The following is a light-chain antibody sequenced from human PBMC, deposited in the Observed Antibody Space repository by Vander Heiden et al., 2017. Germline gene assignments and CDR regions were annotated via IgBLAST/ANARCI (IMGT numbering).Light chain of an antibody. Sequence: SSELTQDPAVSLALGQTVRITCQGDSLRSYYASWYQQKPGQAPVLVIYGKNNRPSGIPDRFSGSSSGNTASLTITGAQAEDEADYYCNSRDSSGTHGVFGGGTKLTVL. CDR3: NSRDSSGTHGV. CDR2: GKN. V-gene: IGLV3-19*01. CDR1: SLRSYY. J-gene: IGLJ2*01.